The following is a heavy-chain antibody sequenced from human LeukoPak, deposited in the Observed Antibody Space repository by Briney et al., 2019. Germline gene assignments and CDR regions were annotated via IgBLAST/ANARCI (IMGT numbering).Heavy chain of an antibody. J-gene: IGHJ6*02. Sequence: GGSLRLSCVGPGFTSIAYALTWARQAPGKGLEWVSGISGGGVTTYYADSVKGRFTISRDNSKNTLYLQMNSLRADDTAIYYCARNQQLGGHSYYYYGMDVWGQGTTVTVSS. CDR1: GFTSIAYA. CDR2: ISGGGVTT. D-gene: IGHD3-16*01. CDR3: ARNQQLGGHSYYYYGMDV. V-gene: IGHV3-23*01.